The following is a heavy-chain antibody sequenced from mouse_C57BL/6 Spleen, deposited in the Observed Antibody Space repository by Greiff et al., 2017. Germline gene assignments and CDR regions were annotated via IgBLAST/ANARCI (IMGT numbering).Heavy chain of an antibody. Sequence: DVMLVESGGDLVKPGGSLKLSCAASGFTFSSYGMSWVRQTPDKRLEWVATISSGGSYTYYPDSVKGRFTISRDNAKNTLYLQMSSLKSEDTAMYYCARHSDSSGPFDYWGQGTTLTVSS. D-gene: IGHD3-2*02. CDR1: GFTFSSYG. J-gene: IGHJ2*01. V-gene: IGHV5-6*02. CDR2: ISSGGSYT. CDR3: ARHSDSSGPFDY.